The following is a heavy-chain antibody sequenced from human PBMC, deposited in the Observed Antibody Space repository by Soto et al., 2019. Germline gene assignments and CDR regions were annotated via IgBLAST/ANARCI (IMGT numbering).Heavy chain of an antibody. J-gene: IGHJ4*02. CDR3: AREGGRLGRYCSGASCYSGYFDY. Sequence: EVQLVESGGGLVQPGGSLRLSCAASGFTFRTYGMHWVRQAPGKGLEYISTVNSDGGSTFYANSVKGRFIISRDNSKNTLYLQMGSLRAEDMAVYYCAREGGRLGRYCSGASCYSGYFDYWGQGTLVTVSS. CDR2: VNSDGGST. CDR1: GFTFRTYG. V-gene: IGHV3-64*01. D-gene: IGHD2-15*01.